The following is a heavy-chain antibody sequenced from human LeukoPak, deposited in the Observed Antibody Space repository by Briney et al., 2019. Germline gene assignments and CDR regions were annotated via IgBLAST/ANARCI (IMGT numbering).Heavy chain of an antibody. CDR1: GFTFSSYG. CDR2: ISDNGGST. CDR3: ARGTQISSWYVFDY. D-gene: IGHD6-13*01. V-gene: IGHV3-23*01. J-gene: IGHJ4*02. Sequence: GGSLRLSCAVSGFTFSSYGMSWVRQAPGKGLEWVSVISDNGGSTYYADSVKGRFTISRDNSKNTLYLQMNSLRAEDTAVYYCARGTQISSWYVFDYWGQGTLVTVSS.